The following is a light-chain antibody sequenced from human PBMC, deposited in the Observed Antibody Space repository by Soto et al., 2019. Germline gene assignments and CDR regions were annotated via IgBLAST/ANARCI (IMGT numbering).Light chain of an antibody. CDR3: QQYGTSPRP. J-gene: IGKJ1*01. V-gene: IGKV3-20*01. CDR2: GAS. Sequence: EVGLTQSPGTLPLSTGERATLSCRATESVSSNYLAWYQQKPGQAPRVLIYGASIRATGIPDRFSGSGSETDFTLTISRLEPEDFAVYYCQQYGTSPRPFGQVTKVAI. CDR1: ESVSSNY.